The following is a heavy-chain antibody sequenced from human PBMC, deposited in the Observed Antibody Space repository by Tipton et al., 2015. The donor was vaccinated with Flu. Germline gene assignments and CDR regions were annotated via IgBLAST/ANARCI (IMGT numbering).Heavy chain of an antibody. J-gene: IGHJ4*02. D-gene: IGHD5-24*01. CDR3: ARVEMATTPYFDY. CDR1: GGFISSGGYY. CDR2: IYYSGST. V-gene: IGHV4-31*03. Sequence: TLSLTCTVSGGFISSGGYYWSWIRQHPGKGLEWIGYIYYSGSTYYNPSLKSRVTISVDTSKNQFSLKLSSVTAADTAVYYCARVEMATTPYFDYWGQGTLVTVSS.